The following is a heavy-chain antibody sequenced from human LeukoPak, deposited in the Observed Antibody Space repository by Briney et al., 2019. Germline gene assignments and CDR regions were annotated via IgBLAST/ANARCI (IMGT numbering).Heavy chain of an antibody. Sequence: GESLKISCKGSGYSFTSYWIGWVRQMPGKGLEWMGIIYPGDSDTRYSPSFQGQVTISADKSISTAYLQWSSLKASDTAMYYCARPDGSSSSWYRGFDYWGQGTLVTVSS. CDR1: GYSFTSYW. V-gene: IGHV5-51*01. CDR3: ARPDGSSSSWYRGFDY. CDR2: IYPGDSDT. D-gene: IGHD6-13*01. J-gene: IGHJ4*02.